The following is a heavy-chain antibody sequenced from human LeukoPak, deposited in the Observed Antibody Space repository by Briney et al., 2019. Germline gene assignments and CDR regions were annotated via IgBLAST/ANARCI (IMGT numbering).Heavy chain of an antibody. J-gene: IGHJ5*02. CDR1: GASINTYY. D-gene: IGHD2-2*01. Sequence: SETLSLTCTVSGASINTYYWSWIRQPPGKGLEWIGYIYYSGTTSYNPSLKTRVTISIDTSKNQFSLKLSSVTAADTAVYYCARDVLSSVVPASGWFDPWGQGTLVTVSS. CDR2: IYYSGTT. CDR3: ARDVLSSVVPASGWFDP. V-gene: IGHV4-59*01.